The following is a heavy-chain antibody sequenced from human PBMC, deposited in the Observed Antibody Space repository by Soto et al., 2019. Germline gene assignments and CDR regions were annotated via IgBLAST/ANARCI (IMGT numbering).Heavy chain of an antibody. V-gene: IGHV1-69*01. CDR1: GGTFSSYA. D-gene: IGHD1-1*01. CDR3: ARERGCYNRGDFEF. CDR2: IIPSFGTG. J-gene: IGHJ4*02. Sequence: QVQLVQSGAAAKRPGSSVKVSCKASGGTFSSYAISWVRQAPGQGLEWRGGIIPSFGTGNYQQNVKGRHTITADESTSTAYMELCGLTSGDTAVYYCARERGCYNRGDFEFWGQGTLVTVSS.